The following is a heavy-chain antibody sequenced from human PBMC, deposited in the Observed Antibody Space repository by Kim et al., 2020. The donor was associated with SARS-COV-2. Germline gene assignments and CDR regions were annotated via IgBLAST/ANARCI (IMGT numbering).Heavy chain of an antibody. V-gene: IGHV3-30-3*01. J-gene: IGHJ4*02. CDR3: ARDGSSVIDFWSGYSDY. D-gene: IGHD3-3*01. Sequence: GGSLRLSCAASGFTFSSYAMHWVRQAPGKGLEWVAVISYDGSNKYYADSVKGRFTISRDNSKNTLYLQMNSLRAEDTAVYYCARDGSSVIDFWSGYSDYWGQGTLVTVSS. CDR2: ISYDGSNK. CDR1: GFTFSSYA.